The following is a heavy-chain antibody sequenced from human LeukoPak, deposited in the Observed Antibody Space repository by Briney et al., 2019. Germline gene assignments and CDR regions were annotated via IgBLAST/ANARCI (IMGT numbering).Heavy chain of an antibody. D-gene: IGHD6-6*01. V-gene: IGHV4-59*01. J-gene: IGHJ6*03. CDR1: GGSISSYY. CDR3: ARVPRDLFYSSSRPFYYYYYMDV. Sequence: PSETLSLTCTVSGGSISSYYWSWIRQPPGKGLEWIGYIYYSGSTNYNPSLKSRVTISVDTSKNQFSLKLSSVTAADTAVYYCARVPRDLFYSSSRPFYYYYYMDVWGKGTTVTVSS. CDR2: IYYSGST.